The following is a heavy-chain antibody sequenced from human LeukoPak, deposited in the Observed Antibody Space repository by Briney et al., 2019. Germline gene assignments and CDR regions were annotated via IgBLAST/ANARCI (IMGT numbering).Heavy chain of an antibody. J-gene: IGHJ4*02. CDR3: ARDESGDSSGYYYRAYYFDY. V-gene: IGHV3-21*01. CDR1: GFTFSRYR. D-gene: IGHD3-22*01. Sequence: GGSLRLSCAASGFTFSRYRMNWVRQAPGKGLEWVSSITSSSSYIYYADSVKGRFTISRDNAKNSLYLQMNSLRAEDTAVYYCARDESGDSSGYYYRAYYFDYWGQGTLVTVSS. CDR2: ITSSSSYI.